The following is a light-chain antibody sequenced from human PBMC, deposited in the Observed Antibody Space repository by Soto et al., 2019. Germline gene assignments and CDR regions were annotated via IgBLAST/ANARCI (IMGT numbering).Light chain of an antibody. CDR3: AAWDDSLNGVI. CDR2: INN. Sequence: QSVLTQPPSASGTPGQRVTISCSGSNSSIGSNTVNWYQQLPGTAPKLLIYINNQRPSGVPDRFSGSKSGTSASLAISGLQAEEDADYYCAAWDDSLNGVIFGGGTKLTVL. CDR1: NSSIGSNT. V-gene: IGLV1-44*01. J-gene: IGLJ2*01.